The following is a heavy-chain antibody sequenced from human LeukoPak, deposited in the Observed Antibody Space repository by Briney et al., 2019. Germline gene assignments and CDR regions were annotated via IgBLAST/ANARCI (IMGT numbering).Heavy chain of an antibody. J-gene: IGHJ6*04. CDR3: AELGITMIGGV. D-gene: IGHD3-10*02. Sequence: GGSLRLSCAASGFTFSNYAMSWVRQAPGKGLEWVSTISGSGGSTYYADSVKGRFTISRDNSKNTLYLQMNSLRAEDTAVYYCAELGITMIGGVWGKGTTVTISS. CDR2: ISGSGGST. V-gene: IGHV3-23*01. CDR1: GFTFSNYA.